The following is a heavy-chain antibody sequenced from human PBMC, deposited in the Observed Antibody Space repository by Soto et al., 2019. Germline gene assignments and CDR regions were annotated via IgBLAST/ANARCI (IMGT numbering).Heavy chain of an antibody. J-gene: IGHJ6*03. V-gene: IGHV4-39*01. Sequence: SETLSLTCTVSVGSISSSSYYWGWIRQPPGKGLEWIGSIYYSGSTYYNPSLKSRVTISVDTSKNQFSLKLSSVTAADTAVYYCARHNLSSGYSSGWYGYYYYYMDVWGKGTTVTVSS. CDR3: ARHNLSSGYSSGWYGYYYYYMDV. CDR1: VGSISSSSYY. CDR2: IYYSGST. D-gene: IGHD6-19*01.